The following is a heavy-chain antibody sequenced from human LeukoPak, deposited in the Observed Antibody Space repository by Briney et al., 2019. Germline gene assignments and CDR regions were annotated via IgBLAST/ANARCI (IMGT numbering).Heavy chain of an antibody. CDR1: GGSFSGYY. CDR3: ARGRFRRDGRPLVY. Sequence: SETLSLTCAVYGGSFSGYYWSWIRQPPGKGLEWIGEINHSGSTNYNPSLKSRVTISVDTSKTQFSLKLSSVTAADTAVYYCARGRFRRDGRPLVYWGQGTLVTVSS. D-gene: IGHD2-15*01. CDR2: INHSGST. J-gene: IGHJ4*02. V-gene: IGHV4-34*01.